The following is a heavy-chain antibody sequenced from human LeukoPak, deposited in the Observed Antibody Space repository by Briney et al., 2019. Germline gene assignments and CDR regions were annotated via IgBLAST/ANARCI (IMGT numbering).Heavy chain of an antibody. Sequence: GESLRLSCAASGFSFSFSSMNWVRQAPGKGLEWVSSINSGSDHKHYAGSVKGRFTVSRDNAKNSLYLQINSLRVEDTAVYYCVRIPNGANFPNWFDPWGQGTLVTVSS. CDR1: GFSFSFSS. CDR3: VRIPNGANFPNWFDP. J-gene: IGHJ5*02. V-gene: IGHV3-21*01. CDR2: INSGSDHK. D-gene: IGHD4/OR15-4a*01.